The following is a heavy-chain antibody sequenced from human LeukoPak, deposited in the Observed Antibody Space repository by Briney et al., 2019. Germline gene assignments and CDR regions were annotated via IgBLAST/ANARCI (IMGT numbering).Heavy chain of an antibody. D-gene: IGHD6-19*01. CDR1: GFTFSSYV. CDR2: ISGSGGST. J-gene: IGHJ4*02. Sequence: GGSLRLSCAASGFTFSSYVMSWVRQAPGKGLEWVSAISGSGGSTYYAESVRDRFTISRDTSKTTLFLQMNSLRAEDTAVYYCAKPPTPTSGWYFGYWGQGTLVTVSS. CDR3: AKPPTPTSGWYFGY. V-gene: IGHV3-23*01.